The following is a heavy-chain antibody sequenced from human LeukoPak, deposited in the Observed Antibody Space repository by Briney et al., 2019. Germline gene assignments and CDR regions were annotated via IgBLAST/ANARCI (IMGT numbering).Heavy chain of an antibody. Sequence: SETLSLTCTVSGGSVNSYYWSWIRQPAGKGLEWIGHIYASGSNDYNPSLKSRVTMSLDMAKNQFSLRLTSVTAADTAVYYCARPPEGYSYGYLYAFDIWGQGTMVTVSS. CDR3: ARPPEGYSYGYLYAFDI. D-gene: IGHD5-18*01. V-gene: IGHV4-4*07. CDR2: IYASGSN. CDR1: GGSVNSYY. J-gene: IGHJ3*02.